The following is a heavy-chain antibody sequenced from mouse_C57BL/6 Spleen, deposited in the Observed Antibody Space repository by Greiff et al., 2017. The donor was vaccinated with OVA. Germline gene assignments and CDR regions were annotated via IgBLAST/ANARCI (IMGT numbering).Heavy chain of an antibody. CDR1: GYAFSSSW. D-gene: IGHD2-5*01. J-gene: IGHJ1*03. Sequence: VQRVESGPELVKPGASVKISCKASGYAFSSSWMNWVKQRPGKGLEWIGRIYPGDGDTNYNGKFKGKATLTADKSSSTAYMQLSSLTSEDSAVYFCARFYYSNYWYFDVWGTGTTVTVSS. V-gene: IGHV1-82*01. CDR3: ARFYYSNYWYFDV. CDR2: IYPGDGDT.